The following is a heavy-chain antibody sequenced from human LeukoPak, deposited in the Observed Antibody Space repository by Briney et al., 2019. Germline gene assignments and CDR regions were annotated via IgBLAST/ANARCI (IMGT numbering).Heavy chain of an antibody. D-gene: IGHD5-12*01. CDR2: INYSGST. J-gene: IGHJ5*02. CDR1: GGATSSSSYD. V-gene: IGHV4-39*02. Sequence: SETLSLTRAVSGGATSSSSYDCGWIRQPPGKGLEWIGSINYSGSTYYNPSLKSRVAMSVDMSKNHFSLKLSSVTAADAAMYYCARYSYRPSLFYPWGQGTLVTVSS. CDR3: ARYSYRPSLFYP.